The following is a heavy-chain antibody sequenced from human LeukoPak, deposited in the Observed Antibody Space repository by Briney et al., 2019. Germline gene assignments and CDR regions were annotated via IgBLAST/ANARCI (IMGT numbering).Heavy chain of an antibody. CDR3: ARGYCSSTSCYNLDY. Sequence: SQTLSLTCTVSGGSISSGGYYWSWIRQPPGKGLEWIGEINHSGSTNYNPSLKSRVTISVDTSKNQFSLKLSSVTAADTAVYYCARGYCSSTSCYNLDYWGQGTLVTVSS. J-gene: IGHJ4*02. CDR1: GGSISSGGYY. D-gene: IGHD2-2*02. V-gene: IGHV4-30-2*01. CDR2: INHSGST.